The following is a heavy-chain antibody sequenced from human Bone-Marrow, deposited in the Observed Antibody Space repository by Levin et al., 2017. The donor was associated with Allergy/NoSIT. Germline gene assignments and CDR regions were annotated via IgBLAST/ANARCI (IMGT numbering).Heavy chain of an antibody. CDR2: ISYDGSNK. CDR3: KTRNETYHCDRGPCTSRAFDI. J-gene: IGHJ3*02. D-gene: IGHD3-22*01. V-gene: IGHV3-30*03. Sequence: SCAASGFTFSAYGIHWVRQAPGKGLEGVAVISYDGSNKFYGDSVKGRFTISRDNSKNTLYLQMNSLRTEDTAVYYCKTRNETYHCDRGPCTSRAFDIWGQGTMVTVSS. CDR1: GFTFSAYG.